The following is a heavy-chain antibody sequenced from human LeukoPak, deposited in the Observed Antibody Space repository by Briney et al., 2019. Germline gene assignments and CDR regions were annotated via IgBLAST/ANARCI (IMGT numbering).Heavy chain of an antibody. CDR3: ARDIGAVADTGDNYNYYYYMDV. D-gene: IGHD6-19*01. CDR1: GYIFTSYY. V-gene: IGHV1-46*01. J-gene: IGHJ6*03. Sequence: ASVKVSCKASGYIFTSYYIHWVRQAPGQGLEWMGVINPSGGSTTYAQKFQGRVTMTRDTSISTAYMELSRLRSDDTAVYYCARDIGAVADTGDNYNYYYYMDVWGKGTTVTVSS. CDR2: INPSGGST.